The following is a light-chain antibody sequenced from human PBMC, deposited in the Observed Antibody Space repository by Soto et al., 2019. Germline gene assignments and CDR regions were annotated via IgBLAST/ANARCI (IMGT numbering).Light chain of an antibody. Sequence: DIVMTQSPLSLPVTPGEPASISCRSSQSLLHSNGYNYLDWYLQKPGQSPQLLIYLGSNRASGVPDRFSGSGSGTDFTLKISRVEAEDVGVYYCMQALQTPPAFGQGNKVELK. CDR3: MQALQTPPA. CDR2: LGS. V-gene: IGKV2-28*01. J-gene: IGKJ1*01. CDR1: QSLLHSNGYNY.